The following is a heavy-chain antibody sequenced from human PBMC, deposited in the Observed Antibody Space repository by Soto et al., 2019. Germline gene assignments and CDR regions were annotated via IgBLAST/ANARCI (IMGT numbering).Heavy chain of an antibody. CDR3: ARHSYYSNPLRFDP. CDR2: IHYSGST. Sequence: QVQLQESGPGLVQPSETLSLTCTVSGGSITGYYWSWIRQLPGKGPEWIGNIHYSGSTNYNPSLKSRVTISVDTSKNQFSLRLSSVTAAETAVYYCARHSYYSNPLRFDPWGQGTLVTVSS. J-gene: IGHJ5*02. D-gene: IGHD4-4*01. V-gene: IGHV4-59*08. CDR1: GGSITGYY.